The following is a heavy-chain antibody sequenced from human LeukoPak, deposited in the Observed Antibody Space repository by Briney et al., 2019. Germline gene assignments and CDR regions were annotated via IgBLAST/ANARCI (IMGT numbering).Heavy chain of an antibody. J-gene: IGHJ4*02. CDR3: ARAYSGYDWYYFDY. D-gene: IGHD5-12*01. CDR2: IYYSGST. Sequence: PSQTLSLTCTVSGGSISSGDYYWSWIRQPPGKGLEWIGYIYYSGSTYYNPSLKSRVTISVDTSKNQFSLKLSSVTAADTAVYYCARAYSGYDWYYFDYWGQGTLVTVSS. V-gene: IGHV4-30-4*08. CDR1: GGSISSGDYY.